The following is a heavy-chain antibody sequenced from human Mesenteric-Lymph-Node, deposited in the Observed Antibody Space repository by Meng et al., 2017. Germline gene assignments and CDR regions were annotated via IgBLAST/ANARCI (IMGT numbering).Heavy chain of an antibody. D-gene: IGHD2/OR15-2a*01. V-gene: IGHV3-21*01. CDR3: ARSILIDC. CDR1: GFTFSSYS. J-gene: IGHJ4*02. Sequence: GESLKISCAASGFTFSSYSMNWVRQAPGKGLEWVSSISSSSSYIYYADSVKGRFTISRDNAKNSLYLQMNSLRAEDTAVYYCARSILIDCWGQGTLVTVSS. CDR2: ISSSSSYI.